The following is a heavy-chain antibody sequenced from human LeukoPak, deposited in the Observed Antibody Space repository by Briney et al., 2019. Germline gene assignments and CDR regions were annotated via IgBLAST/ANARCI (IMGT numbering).Heavy chain of an antibody. CDR3: ARSSGVFLFDY. V-gene: IGHV4-59*12. CDR2: IYYSGST. D-gene: IGHD6-25*01. J-gene: IGHJ4*02. CDR1: GGSISSYY. Sequence: PSETLSLTCTVSGGSISSYYWSWIRQPPGKGLEWIGYIYYSGSTNYNPSLKSRVTISVDTSKNQFSLKLSSVTAADTAVYYCARSSGVFLFDYWGQGTLVTVSS.